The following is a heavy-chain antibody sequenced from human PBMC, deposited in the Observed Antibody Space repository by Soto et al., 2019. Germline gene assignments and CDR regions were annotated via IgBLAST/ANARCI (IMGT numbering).Heavy chain of an antibody. J-gene: IGHJ3*02. CDR1: GFTFSTYA. Sequence: EVQLLESGGGLVQPGGSLRLSCVASGFTFSTYAMNWVRQAPGKGLEWVSALTPSGDSTYYADSVKGRFTISRDNSMSALYLQMTSLRVEDTAVYYCAHPRGYGVFDAYDIWGQGTMVTVSS. D-gene: IGHD4-17*01. CDR3: AHPRGYGVFDAYDI. V-gene: IGHV3-23*01. CDR2: LTPSGDST.